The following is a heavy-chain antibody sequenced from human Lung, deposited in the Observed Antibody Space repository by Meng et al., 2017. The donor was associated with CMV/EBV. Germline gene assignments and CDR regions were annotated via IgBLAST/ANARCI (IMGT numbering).Heavy chain of an antibody. Sequence: PGGTFSSSAIRGVRQAPGQGLAWMGGISPILGTANYAQKFQGRVTIFADRTTRTGYMELSSLRFEDTAVYYCARAHDYGDYLRDYWGQGTLVTVSS. D-gene: IGHD4-17*01. CDR3: ARAHDYGDYLRDY. V-gene: IGHV1-69*06. CDR2: ISPILGTA. J-gene: IGHJ4*02. CDR1: GGTFSSSA.